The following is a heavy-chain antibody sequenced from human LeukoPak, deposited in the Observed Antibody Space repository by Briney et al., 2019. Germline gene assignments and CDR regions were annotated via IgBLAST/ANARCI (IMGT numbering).Heavy chain of an antibody. D-gene: IGHD6-19*01. CDR3: AKDRRGGLGVSSGWYYFDY. CDR1: GFTFSSYG. Sequence: GGSLRLSCAASGFTFSSYGMHWVRQAPGKGLEWVAFIRYDGSNKYYADSVKGRFTISRDNSKNTLYLQMNSLRAEDTAVYYCAKDRRGGLGVSSGWYYFDYWGQGTLVTVSS. V-gene: IGHV3-30*02. CDR2: IRYDGSNK. J-gene: IGHJ4*02.